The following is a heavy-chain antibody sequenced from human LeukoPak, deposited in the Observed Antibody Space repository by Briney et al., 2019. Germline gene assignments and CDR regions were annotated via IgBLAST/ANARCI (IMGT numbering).Heavy chain of an antibody. Sequence: GGSLRLSCAASGFTFSSYSMNWVRQAPGKGLEWVSLISSSSSYIDYADSVKGRFTITRDNAKNSLYLQMNSLRAEDTAVYYCARRDGYNTFYFEYWGQGTLVTVSS. J-gene: IGHJ4*02. CDR1: GFTFSSYS. CDR2: ISSSSSYI. CDR3: ARRDGYNTFYFEY. V-gene: IGHV3-21*01. D-gene: IGHD5-24*01.